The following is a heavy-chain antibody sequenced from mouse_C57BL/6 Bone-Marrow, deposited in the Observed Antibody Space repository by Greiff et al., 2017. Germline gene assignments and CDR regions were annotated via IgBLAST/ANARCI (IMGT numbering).Heavy chain of an antibody. Sequence: QVQLQQPGAELVMPGASVKLSCKASGYTFTSYWMHWVKQRPGQGLEWIGEIDPSDSYTNYNQKFKGKSTLTVDKSSSTAYMQLSSLTSEDSAVYYCARDGYDGAWFPYWGQGTLVTVSA. CDR3: ARDGYDGAWFPY. CDR2: IDPSDSYT. D-gene: IGHD2-2*01. CDR1: GYTFTSYW. J-gene: IGHJ3*01. V-gene: IGHV1-69*01.